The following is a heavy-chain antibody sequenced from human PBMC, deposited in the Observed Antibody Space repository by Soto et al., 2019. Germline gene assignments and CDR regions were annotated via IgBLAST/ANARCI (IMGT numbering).Heavy chain of an antibody. V-gene: IGHV4-34*01. Sequence: SETLSLTCAVYGGSVNGYYWNWIRQPPGKGLEWIEEINHTGGTHYNPSLKSRVTMSVDTSKNQFSLRLSSVTAADTAIYYCATRITVFGLLIPPFDPWGQGTLVTVSS. CDR3: ATRITVFGLLIPPFDP. D-gene: IGHD3-3*01. J-gene: IGHJ5*02. CDR1: GGSVNGYY. CDR2: INHTGGT.